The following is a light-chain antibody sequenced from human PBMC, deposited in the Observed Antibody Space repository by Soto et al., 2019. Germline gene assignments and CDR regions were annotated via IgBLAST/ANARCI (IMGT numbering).Light chain of an antibody. CDR2: DAS. CDR3: QQYGSSPR. CDR1: QSVSSN. Sequence: EIVMTQSPATLSVSPGERATLPCRASQSVSSNLAWYQQKPGQAPRLLIYDASSRATGIPDRFSGSGSGTDFTLTINRLEPEDFAVYYCQQYGSSPRFGPGTKVDIK. J-gene: IGKJ3*01. V-gene: IGKV3-20*01.